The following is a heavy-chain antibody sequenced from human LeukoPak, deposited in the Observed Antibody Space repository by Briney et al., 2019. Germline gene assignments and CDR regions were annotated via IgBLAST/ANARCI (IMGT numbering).Heavy chain of an antibody. D-gene: IGHD6-13*01. J-gene: IGHJ4*02. CDR2: IYYSGST. CDR1: GGSISSYY. V-gene: IGHV4-59*01. Sequence: SETLSLTCTLSGGSISSYYWSWIRQPPGKGLEWIGYIYYSGSTNYNPSLKSRVTISVDTSKNQFSLKLSSVTAADTAVYYCARVSSSHYFDYWGQGTLVTVSS. CDR3: ARVSSSHYFDY.